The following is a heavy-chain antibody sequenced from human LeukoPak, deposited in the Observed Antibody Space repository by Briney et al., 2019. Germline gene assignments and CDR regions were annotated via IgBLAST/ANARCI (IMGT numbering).Heavy chain of an antibody. J-gene: IGHJ4*02. Sequence: EASVKVSCKASGYTSTNYGISWVRQAPGQGLEWMGWISINRGNTNYAQKFQGRVSMTTDTSTSTAYMELRGLRSDDTAVYYCARDLKRGYSSGRYSWGTGSSNDYWGQGTLVTVSS. V-gene: IGHV1-18*01. D-gene: IGHD6-19*01. CDR2: ISINRGNT. CDR1: GYTSTNYG. CDR3: ARDLKRGYSSGRYSWGTGSSNDY.